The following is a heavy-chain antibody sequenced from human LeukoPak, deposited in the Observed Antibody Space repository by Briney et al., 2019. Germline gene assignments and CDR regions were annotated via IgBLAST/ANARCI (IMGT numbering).Heavy chain of an antibody. Sequence: PSETLSLTCTVSGGSINSNGYYWGWIRQPPGKGLEWIGNIYYSGSTYYNPSLKSRVTISIDTSKNQFSLKLSPVTAADTAVYYCATGDYGSGMNSNWFDPWGQGTLVTVSS. V-gene: IGHV4-39*07. CDR2: IYYSGST. CDR3: ATGDYGSGMNSNWFDP. CDR1: GGSINSNGYY. D-gene: IGHD3-10*01. J-gene: IGHJ5*02.